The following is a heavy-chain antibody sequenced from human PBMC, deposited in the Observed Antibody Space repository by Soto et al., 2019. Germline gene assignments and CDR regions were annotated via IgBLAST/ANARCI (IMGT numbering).Heavy chain of an antibody. CDR1: GFTLSAYW. CDR3: ARDVSPGSSSLYLDAFDI. V-gene: IGHV3-7*05. CDR2: INRDGSKK. J-gene: IGHJ3*02. Sequence: EVQLEESGGDLVQPGGSLRLSCAASGFTLSAYWMTWVRQAPGKGLEWVANINRDGSKKSYLDSVRGRFTIARENVGNSLYLTMDSLRADDTALYYCARDVSPGSSSLYLDAFDIWGQGTMVTVSS. D-gene: IGHD6-13*01.